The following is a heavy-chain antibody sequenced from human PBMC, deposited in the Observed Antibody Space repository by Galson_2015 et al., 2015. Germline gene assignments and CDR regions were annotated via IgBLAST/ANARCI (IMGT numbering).Heavy chain of an antibody. Sequence: CAISGDSVSSNSATWNWIRQSPSRGLEWLGRTYYRSRWNSDYAVSVKSRITINPDTSKNQFSLQLKSVTPEDTAVYYCARETRISGTNGDFDYWGQGTLVTVSS. J-gene: IGHJ4*02. CDR1: GDSVSSNSAT. V-gene: IGHV6-1*01. CDR3: ARETRISGTNGDFDY. D-gene: IGHD1-7*01. CDR2: TYYRSRWNS.